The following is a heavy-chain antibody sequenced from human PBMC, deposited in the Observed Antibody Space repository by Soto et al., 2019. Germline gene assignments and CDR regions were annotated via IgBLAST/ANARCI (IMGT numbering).Heavy chain of an antibody. V-gene: IGHV1-2*04. CDR2: INPKSGGT. J-gene: IGHJ6*02. CDR3: ARANTIRPYYYNMDV. Sequence: QVQLVQSGAEVKKPGASVKVSCKASGFTFSGYYIHWVRQAPGQGFEWLGWINPKSGGTYYSQKFKAWTTLTRDTSVNTAYMELSRLRSDDAAVYYCARANTIRPYYYNMDVWGQGTTVTVSS. CDR1: GFTFSGYY. D-gene: IGHD3-10*01.